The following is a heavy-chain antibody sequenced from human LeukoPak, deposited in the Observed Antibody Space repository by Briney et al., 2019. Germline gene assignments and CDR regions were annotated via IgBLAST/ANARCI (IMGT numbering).Heavy chain of an antibody. V-gene: IGHV3-21*01. CDR3: ARLKLLWSNYFDY. J-gene: IGHJ4*02. CDR2: ISSSSSYI. CDR1: GFTFSSYS. Sequence: GSLRLSCAASGFTFSSYSMNWVRQAPGKGLEWVSSISSSSSYIYYADSVKGRFTISRDNAKNSLYLQMNSLRAEDTAVYYCARLKLLWSNYFDYWGQGTLVTVSS. D-gene: IGHD2-2*01.